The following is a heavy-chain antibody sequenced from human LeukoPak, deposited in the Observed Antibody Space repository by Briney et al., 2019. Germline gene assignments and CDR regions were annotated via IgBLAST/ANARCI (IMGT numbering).Heavy chain of an antibody. CDR2: INHGGST. V-gene: IGHV4-34*01. CDR1: GGSFSVCY. Sequence: PSDTLSLTCAVYGGSFSVCYGSGLRQPPGKGLEWIREINHGGSTNYNPSLKSRVTISVDTSKNQFALQLSSVTAADTAVYYCASSPYLYYYDSSGYYPRYDWGQGTLVSVSS. CDR3: ASSPYLYYYDSSGYYPRYD. D-gene: IGHD3-22*01. J-gene: IGHJ4*02.